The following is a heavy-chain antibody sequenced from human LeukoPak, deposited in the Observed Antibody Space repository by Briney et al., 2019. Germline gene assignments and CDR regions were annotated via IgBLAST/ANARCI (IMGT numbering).Heavy chain of an antibody. CDR2: MNPNSGNT. CDR3: AREYCSGGSCYLDDAFDI. V-gene: IGHV1-8*01. CDR1: GYTFTSYD. D-gene: IGHD2-15*01. Sequence: GASVKVSCKASGYTFTSYDINWVRQATGQGLEWMGWMNPNSGNTGYAQKFQGRVTMTRNTSISTAYMELSSLRSEDTAVYYCAREYCSGGSCYLDDAFDIWGQGTMVTVSS. J-gene: IGHJ3*02.